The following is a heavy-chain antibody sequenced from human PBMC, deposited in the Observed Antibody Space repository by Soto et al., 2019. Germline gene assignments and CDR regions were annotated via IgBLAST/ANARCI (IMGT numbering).Heavy chain of an antibody. CDR2: IKSKTDGGTT. V-gene: IGHV3-15*01. D-gene: IGHD3-22*01. J-gene: IGHJ4*02. CDR3: TRYYDSSGIPHYYFDY. Sequence: PGGSLRLSCAASGFTFSNAWMNWVRRAPGKGLEWVGRIKSKTDGGTTDYAAPVKGRFTISRDDSKNTLYLQMNSLKTEDTAVYYCTRYYDSSGIPHYYFDYWGQGTLLTVSS. CDR1: GFTFSNAW.